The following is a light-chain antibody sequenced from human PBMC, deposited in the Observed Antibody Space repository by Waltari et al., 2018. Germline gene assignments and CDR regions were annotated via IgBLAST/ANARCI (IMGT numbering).Light chain of an antibody. Sequence: ETVLTQSPGTLALSPGERATLSCRASQSIGSSLAWYQHIPGQAPRLLFYDASNRATGIPARFSGSGSGTDFTHTISSLEPEDFAVYYCQQRINWPRTFGQGTKVEIK. CDR3: QQRINWPRT. J-gene: IGKJ1*01. CDR1: QSIGSS. CDR2: DAS. V-gene: IGKV3-11*01.